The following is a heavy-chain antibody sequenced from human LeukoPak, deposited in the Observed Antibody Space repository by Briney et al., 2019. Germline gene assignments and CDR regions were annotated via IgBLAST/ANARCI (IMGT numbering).Heavy chain of an antibody. D-gene: IGHD2-15*01. CDR1: GYTFTSYG. CDR3: ARDSSGYCSGGSCLTEFDP. CDR2: ISAYNGNT. J-gene: IGHJ5*02. Sequence: ASVKVSCKASGYTFTSYGISWVRQTPGQGLEWMGWISAYNGNTNYAQKLQGRVTMTTDTSTSTAYMELRSLRSDDTAVYYCARDSSGYCSGGSCLTEFDPWGQGTLVTVSS. V-gene: IGHV1-18*01.